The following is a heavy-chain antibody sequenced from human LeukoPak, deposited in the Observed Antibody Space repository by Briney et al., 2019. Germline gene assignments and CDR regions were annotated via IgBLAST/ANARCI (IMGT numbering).Heavy chain of an antibody. V-gene: IGHV4-39*01. J-gene: IGHJ4*02. D-gene: IGHD5-24*01. CDR3: TRGGDVYKLGNF. Sequence: SETLTLTCTVSDDSISTNNYYXXXXXXPXXXXXXWVGTLHFSGTPXYSPSLNXRXXXSXXTXXXQXSLMLKSVTATDTAVYYCTRGGDVYKLGNFWGQGTLVTVSS. CDR1: DDSISTNNYY. CDR2: LHFSGTP.